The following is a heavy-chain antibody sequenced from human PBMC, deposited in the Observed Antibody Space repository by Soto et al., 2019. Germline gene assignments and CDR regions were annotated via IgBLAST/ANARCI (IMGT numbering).Heavy chain of an antibody. CDR3: ASGSEGVDI. V-gene: IGHV4-31*11. J-gene: IGHJ3*02. CDR2: IYYSGST. CDR1: GGSISSGGYS. D-gene: IGHD3-10*01. Sequence: SETLSLTCAVSGGSISSGGYSWSWIRQPPGKGLEWIGYIYYSGSTYYNPSLKSRVTISVDTSKNQFSLKLSSVTAADTAVYYCASGSEGVDIWGQGTMVTVSS.